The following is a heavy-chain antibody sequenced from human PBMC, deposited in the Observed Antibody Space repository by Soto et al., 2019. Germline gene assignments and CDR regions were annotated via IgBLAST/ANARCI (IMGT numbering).Heavy chain of an antibody. Sequence: QVQLQESGPGLVKPSETLSLTCTVSGGSINSYYWSWIRQPPGKGLEWIGYIYYSGSTNYNPSLKGRVTISVDTSNNQFSLKLSSVTAADTAVYYCARGRTFGGVIVPYYFDYWGQGTLVTVSS. CDR2: IYYSGST. D-gene: IGHD3-16*02. CDR3: ARGRTFGGVIVPYYFDY. V-gene: IGHV4-59*01. CDR1: GGSINSYY. J-gene: IGHJ4*02.